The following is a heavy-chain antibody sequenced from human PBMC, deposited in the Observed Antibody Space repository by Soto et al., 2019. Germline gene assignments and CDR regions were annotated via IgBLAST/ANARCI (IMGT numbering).Heavy chain of an antibody. CDR2: IYYSGST. D-gene: IGHD3-10*01. CDR1: GGSISSGDYY. J-gene: IGHJ6*02. Sequence: SETLSLTCTVSGGSISSGDYYWSWIRQPPGKGLEWIGYIYYSGSTYYNPSLKSRVTISVDTSKNQFSLKLSSVTAADTAVYYCAREDYYGSWSYDNRYYYYGMDVWGQGTTVTVSS. CDR3: AREDYYGSWSYDNRYYYYGMDV. V-gene: IGHV4-30-4*01.